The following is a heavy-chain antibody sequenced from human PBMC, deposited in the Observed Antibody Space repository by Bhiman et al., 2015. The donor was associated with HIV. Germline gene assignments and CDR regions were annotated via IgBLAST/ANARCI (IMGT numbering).Heavy chain of an antibody. J-gene: IGHJ4*02. D-gene: IGHD2-2*01. CDR3: AKHPARYCTSTSCSNLDY. Sequence: EVQLLESGGGLVQSGGPVRLSCAASGFTFSSYAMSWVRQAPGKGLEWVSTIIGSGVSTYYVGSVKGRFTISRDNSKNTLFLQMNSLRVEDAAVYYCAKHPARYCTSTSCSNLDYWGQGTLVTVSS. V-gene: IGHV3-23*01. CDR1: GFTFSSYA. CDR2: IIGSGVST.